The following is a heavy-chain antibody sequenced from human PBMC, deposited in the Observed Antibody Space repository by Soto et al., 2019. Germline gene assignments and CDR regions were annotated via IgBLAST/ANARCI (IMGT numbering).Heavy chain of an antibody. J-gene: IGHJ3*02. CDR3: ARGWIGDLNDAFDI. CDR2: INIYGTVT. D-gene: IGHD5-12*01. Sequence: VGSLRLSCAASGFTFSNYWMHWVRQVPGKGLVWVSRINIYGTVTTYADSVKGRFTISRDNAKNMFYLQMNSLRVEDTAVYYCARGWIGDLNDAFDIWGQGTMVTVSS. V-gene: IGHV3-74*01. CDR1: GFTFSNYW.